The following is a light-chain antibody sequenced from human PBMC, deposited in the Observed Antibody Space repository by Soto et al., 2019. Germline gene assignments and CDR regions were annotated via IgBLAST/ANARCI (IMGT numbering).Light chain of an antibody. Sequence: EVLMTQSPATLSVSPGDRVTLSCRASQSININLAWYQQKPGQAPRVLIYGASSRASGIPDRFSGSGSGTDFILTISRLEHDDFAFYYCQQYQNWPPLTFGGGARVEIK. CDR2: GAS. J-gene: IGKJ4*01. V-gene: IGKV3D-15*01. CDR3: QQYQNWPPLT. CDR1: QSININ.